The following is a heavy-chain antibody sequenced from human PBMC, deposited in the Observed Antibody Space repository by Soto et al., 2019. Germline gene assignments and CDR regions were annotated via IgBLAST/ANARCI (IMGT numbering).Heavy chain of an antibody. V-gene: IGHV1-3*01. D-gene: IGHD1-26*01. Sequence: QVQLVQSGAEVKKPGASVQVSCKASGYTFTSYALHWVRQARGERPEWMGWINAANGDTKYSKKFQGRVTITRDTSASTGYMELGSLRSEDTAVYYCGRSVVGATGEILYNAMDVWGQGTTVTVSS. CDR1: GYTFTSYA. CDR3: GRSVVGATGEILYNAMDV. J-gene: IGHJ6*02. CDR2: INAANGDT.